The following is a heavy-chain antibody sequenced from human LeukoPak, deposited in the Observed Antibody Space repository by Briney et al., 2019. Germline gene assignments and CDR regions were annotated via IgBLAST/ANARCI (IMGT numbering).Heavy chain of an antibody. V-gene: IGHV1-69*04. CDR3: ALAVVTATTLRYFDL. J-gene: IGHJ2*01. CDR1: GGTFSSYA. Sequence: SVKVSCKASGGTFSSYAISWVRQAPGQGLEWMGRIIPIFGIANYAQKFQGRVTITADKSTGTAYMELSSLRSEDTAVYYCALAVVTATTLRYFDLWGRGTLVTVSS. CDR2: IIPIFGIA. D-gene: IGHD2-21*02.